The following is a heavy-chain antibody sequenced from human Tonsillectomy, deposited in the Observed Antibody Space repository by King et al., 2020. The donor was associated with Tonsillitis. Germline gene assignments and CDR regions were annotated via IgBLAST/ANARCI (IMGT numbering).Heavy chain of an antibody. CDR3: ARHAFYDSSGYYPQIDY. D-gene: IGHD3-22*01. Sequence: QLQESGPGLVKPSETLSLTCTVSAGSISTYYWSWIRQPPGKGLEWIGYIYYSGSTNYNPSLKSRVTISVDTSQNQFSLKLSSVTAADTAVYYCARHAFYDSSGYYPQIDYWGQGTLVTVSS. CDR2: IYYSGST. V-gene: IGHV4-59*08. CDR1: AGSISTYY. J-gene: IGHJ4*02.